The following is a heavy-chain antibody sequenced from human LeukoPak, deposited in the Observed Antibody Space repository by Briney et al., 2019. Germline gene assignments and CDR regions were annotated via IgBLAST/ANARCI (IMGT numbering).Heavy chain of an antibody. D-gene: IGHD6-13*01. Sequence: GRSLRLSCAASGFTFSSYAMHWVRQAPGKGLEWVAVISYDGSNKYYADSVKGRFTISRDNSKNTLYLQMNSLRVEDTAVYYCAKGRAASGTNWFDPWGQGTLVTVSS. CDR2: ISYDGSNK. V-gene: IGHV3-30-3*01. CDR1: GFTFSSYA. CDR3: AKGRAASGTNWFDP. J-gene: IGHJ5*02.